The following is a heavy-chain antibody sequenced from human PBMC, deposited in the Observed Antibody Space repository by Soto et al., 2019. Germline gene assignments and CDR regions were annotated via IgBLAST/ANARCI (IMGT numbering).Heavy chain of an antibody. D-gene: IGHD6-13*01. CDR1: GGSISSSSYY. CDR2: IYYSGST. CDR3: ARRQSSSWYGL. J-gene: IGHJ4*02. Sequence: TLSLTCTVSGGSISSSSYYWGWIRQPPGKGLEWIGSIYYSGSTYYNPSLKSRVTISVDTSKNQFSLKLSSVTAADTAVYYCARRQSSSWYGLWGQGTLVTVSS. V-gene: IGHV4-39*01.